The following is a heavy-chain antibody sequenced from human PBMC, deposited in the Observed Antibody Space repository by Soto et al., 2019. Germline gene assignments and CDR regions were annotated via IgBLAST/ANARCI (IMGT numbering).Heavy chain of an antibody. CDR1: GGSVSVDSYY. CDR2: IHYRGST. V-gene: IGHV4-39*01. CDR3: ARLATTVSTPNY. Sequence: PSETLSLTCAVSGGSVSVDSYYWAWIRQPPAKGLEWIATIHYRGSTYYATSLKSRVTISIDTSKNQFSLMLASVTATDTAFYYCARLATTVSTPNYWGQGTLVTVSS. D-gene: IGHD4-17*01. J-gene: IGHJ4*02.